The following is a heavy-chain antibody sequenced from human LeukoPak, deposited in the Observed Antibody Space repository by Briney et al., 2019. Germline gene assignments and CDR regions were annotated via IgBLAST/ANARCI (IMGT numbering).Heavy chain of an antibody. V-gene: IGHV3-21*01. J-gene: IGHJ4*02. CDR2: ISPDSGYI. D-gene: IGHD6-13*01. CDR3: APFSAVTHYYFDY. Sequence: GGSLRLSCAASGFTFSSHSLMWVLQAPGKGLEWVSSISPDSGYIYYADSVKGRFTISRDNAENSLFLQMKSLGAEDTAVYYCAPFSAVTHYYFDYWGQGTLVTVSS. CDR1: GFTFSSHS.